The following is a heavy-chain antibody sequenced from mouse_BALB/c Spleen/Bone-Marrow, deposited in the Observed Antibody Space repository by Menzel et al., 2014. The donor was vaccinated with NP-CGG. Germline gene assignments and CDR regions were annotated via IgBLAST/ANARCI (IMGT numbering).Heavy chain of an antibody. D-gene: IGHD1-1*01. J-gene: IGHJ3*01. CDR1: EYEFPSHD. V-gene: IGHV5-2*01. Sequence: EVKLVESGGGLVQPGESLKLSCESNEYEFPSHDMSWVRKTPEKRLELVAAINSDGGSTYYPDTMERRFIISRDNSKKTLYLQMSSLRSEDTAFYYCARHGVYYGSSLFAYWGQGTPVTVSA. CDR3: ARHGVYYGSSLFAY. CDR2: INSDGGST.